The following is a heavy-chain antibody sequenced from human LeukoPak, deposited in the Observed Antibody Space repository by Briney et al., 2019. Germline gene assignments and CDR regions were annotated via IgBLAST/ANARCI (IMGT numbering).Heavy chain of an antibody. J-gene: IGHJ5*02. Sequence: SETLSLTCTVSGGSISSSTYYWGWIRQPPGKGLEWIGSFYYSGSTYYNPSLKSRVTISVDTSKNQFSLKLSSVTVADTAVYYCARNRYYYGSGNYGVPNWFDPWGQGTLVTVSS. D-gene: IGHD3-10*01. CDR1: GGSISSSTYY. V-gene: IGHV4-39*01. CDR2: FYYSGST. CDR3: ARNRYYYGSGNYGVPNWFDP.